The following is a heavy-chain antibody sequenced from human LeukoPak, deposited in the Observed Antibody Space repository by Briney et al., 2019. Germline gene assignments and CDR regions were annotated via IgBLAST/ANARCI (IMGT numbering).Heavy chain of an antibody. Sequence: GASVKVSCKASGYTFTSYGISWVRQAPGQGLEWMGWISAYNGNTNYAQKLQGRVTMTTDTSTSTAYMELRSLRSDDTAVYYCARDGPGVPPVTALYYFDYRGQGTLVTVSS. CDR2: ISAYNGNT. V-gene: IGHV1-18*01. CDR3: ARDGPGVPPVTALYYFDY. CDR1: GYTFTSYG. J-gene: IGHJ4*02. D-gene: IGHD2-21*02.